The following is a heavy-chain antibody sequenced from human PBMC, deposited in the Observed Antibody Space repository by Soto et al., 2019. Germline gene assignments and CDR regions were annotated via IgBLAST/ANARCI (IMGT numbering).Heavy chain of an antibody. J-gene: IGHJ4*02. CDR3: TQDGGSRDWLTVN. V-gene: IGHV3-23*01. D-gene: IGHD3-9*01. Sequence: EVQLLESGGDLVQPGGSLRLSCAASGFTFTSYAMSWIRQAPGKGLEWVSAITGGGDNTYYADSVKCRFTISRDNSKNTLYLQMNSLRDEDKAFYYCTQDGGSRDWLTVNWGQGTLVTVSS. CDR1: GFTFTSYA. CDR2: ITGGGDNT.